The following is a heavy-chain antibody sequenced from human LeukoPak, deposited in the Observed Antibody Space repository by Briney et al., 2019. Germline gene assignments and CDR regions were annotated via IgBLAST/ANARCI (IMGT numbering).Heavy chain of an antibody. Sequence: GGSLRLSCAASGFTVSSNYMSWVRQAPGKGLEWVSAISGSGGSTYYADSVKGRFTISRDNSKNTLYLQMNSLRAEDTAVYYCAKAPPDYGDYAARVRVWGQGTLVTVSS. CDR3: AKAPPDYGDYAARVRV. CDR1: GFTVSSNY. D-gene: IGHD4-17*01. CDR2: ISGSGGST. J-gene: IGHJ4*02. V-gene: IGHV3-23*01.